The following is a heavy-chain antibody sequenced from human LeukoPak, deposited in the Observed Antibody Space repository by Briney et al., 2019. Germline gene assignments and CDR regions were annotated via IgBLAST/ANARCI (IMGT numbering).Heavy chain of an antibody. V-gene: IGHV3-21*04. Sequence: GGSLRLSCAASGFTFSSYSMNWVRQAPGKGLEWVSSISSSSSYIYYADSVKGRFTISRDNAKNSLYLQMNSLRAEDTAVYYCAKFFRSRASNYYGMDVWGQGTTVTVSS. CDR2: ISSSSSYI. CDR3: AKFFRSRASNYYGMDV. CDR1: GFTFSSYS. J-gene: IGHJ6*02. D-gene: IGHD3-3*01.